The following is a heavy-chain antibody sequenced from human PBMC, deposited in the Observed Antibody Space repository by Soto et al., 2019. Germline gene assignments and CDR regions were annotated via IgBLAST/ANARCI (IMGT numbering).Heavy chain of an antibody. V-gene: IGHV2-5*01. CDR3: EQRHELGSFDI. CDR1: WFSLSTRAVG. Sequence: XGPTPVTPTHTLTLTCTFSWFSLSTRAVGVCCIRQPPGKALEWLALIYWNDDKRYSPSLKNRLTITKDTSKNHVVLTMTNMDPVDTATYYCEQRHELGSFDIWGQGTKVTVSS. J-gene: IGHJ3*02. D-gene: IGHD1-26*01. CDR2: IYWNDDK.